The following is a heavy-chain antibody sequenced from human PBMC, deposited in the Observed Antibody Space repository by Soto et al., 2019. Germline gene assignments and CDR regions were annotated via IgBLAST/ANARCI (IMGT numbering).Heavy chain of an antibody. CDR3: ATGGIYYDA. CDR1: GFAFRHNY. D-gene: IGHD3-10*01. J-gene: IGHJ5*02. V-gene: IGHV3-11*01. CDR2: ISTSGSPA. Sequence: PGGSLRLSCTVSGFAFRHNYLTWIRQAPGKGLEWLSYISTSGSPAYYADSVKGRFTISTDNAKKSLYLQMDSLRAEDTGVYYCATGGIYYDAWGQGSLVTVSS.